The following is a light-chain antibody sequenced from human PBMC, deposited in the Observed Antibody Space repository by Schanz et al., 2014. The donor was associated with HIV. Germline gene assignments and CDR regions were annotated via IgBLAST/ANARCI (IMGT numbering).Light chain of an antibody. CDR2: GAS. Sequence: EIVLTQSPGTLSLSPGERATLSCRASQSVSSSYLAWYQQKPGQAPRLLIYGASSRATGIPDRFSGSGSGTDFTLAISRLEPEDFAVYYCHHYGDSRGTFGGGTEV. CDR1: QSVSSSY. J-gene: IGKJ4*02. CDR3: HHYGDSRGT. V-gene: IGKV3-20*01.